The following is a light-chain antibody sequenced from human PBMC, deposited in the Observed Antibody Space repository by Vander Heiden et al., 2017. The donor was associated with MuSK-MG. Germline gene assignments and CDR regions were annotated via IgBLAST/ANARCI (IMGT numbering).Light chain of an antibody. V-gene: IGKV1-12*01. J-gene: IGKJ4*01. CDR1: QGVGTY. Sequence: DIQMTQSPSSVSASVGDRVTISCRASQGVGTYLAWYQQKPGKAPNLLIYGASSLHNRAPSRFSGSGSGTDFTLTISSLQPEDFATYYCQQANSLPPTFGGGTKVEIK. CDR2: GAS. CDR3: QQANSLPPT.